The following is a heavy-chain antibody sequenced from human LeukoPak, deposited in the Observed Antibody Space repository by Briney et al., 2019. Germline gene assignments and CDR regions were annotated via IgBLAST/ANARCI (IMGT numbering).Heavy chain of an antibody. CDR2: ISAYTCNT. Sequence: GASVKVSCKASGYAFIDFAISWVRQAPGQGLEWMGWISAYTCNTNYAQTLQGRVTMTTDTSTATAYMELGSLRSDDTAIYYCARGERAWPLDYWGQGTLVTVSS. CDR3: ARGERAWPLDY. J-gene: IGHJ4*02. CDR1: GYAFIDFA. V-gene: IGHV1-18*01. D-gene: IGHD1-26*01.